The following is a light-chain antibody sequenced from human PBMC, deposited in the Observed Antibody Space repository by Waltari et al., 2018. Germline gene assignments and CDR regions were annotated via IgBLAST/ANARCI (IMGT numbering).Light chain of an antibody. J-gene: IGKJ2*01. CDR3: QQYGSSPLYS. CDR2: GAS. Sequence: EIVLTQSPGTLSLSPGERATLSCRASQTISSSHLAWYQQKPGQAPRLLIYGASNRATGIPDRFGGSGSGTEFTLTISRLEPEDFAVYYCQQYGSSPLYSFGQGTKLGI. V-gene: IGKV3-20*01. CDR1: QTISSSH.